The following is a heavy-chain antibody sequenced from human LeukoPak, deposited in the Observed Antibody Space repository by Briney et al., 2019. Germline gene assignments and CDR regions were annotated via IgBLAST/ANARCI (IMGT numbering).Heavy chain of an antibody. CDR1: GFTFSSYG. J-gene: IGHJ6*02. D-gene: IGHD2-2*01. V-gene: IGHV3-30*18. CDR2: ISYDGSKK. CDR3: AKDLGYCTSSSCYVYYYYGMDV. Sequence: GGSLRLSCAASGFTFSSYGMHWVRQAPGKGLEWVAVISYDGSKKYYADSVKGRFTISRDNSKNTLYLQMNGLRAEDTAVYYCAKDLGYCTSSSCYVYYYYGMDVWGQGTTVTVSS.